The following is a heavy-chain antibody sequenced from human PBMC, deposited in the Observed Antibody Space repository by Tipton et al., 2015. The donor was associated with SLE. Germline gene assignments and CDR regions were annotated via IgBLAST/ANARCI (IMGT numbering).Heavy chain of an antibody. CDR3: VRENSGLFDAFDI. Sequence: TLSLTCSVSGGSISDSTYFWGWIRQPPEKGLEWIGNIYYSGSTDYNPSLKSRVTISVDTSKNQFSLKLNSVTAADTALYYCVRENSGLFDAFDIWGQGTMVTVSS. CDR1: GGSISDSTYF. CDR2: IYYSGST. V-gene: IGHV4-39*07. J-gene: IGHJ3*02. D-gene: IGHD6-19*01.